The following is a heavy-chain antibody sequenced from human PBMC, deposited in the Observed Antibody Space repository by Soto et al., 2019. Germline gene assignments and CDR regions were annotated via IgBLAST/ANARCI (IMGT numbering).Heavy chain of an antibody. D-gene: IGHD3-10*01. CDR2: IIPMYGPA. J-gene: IGHJ5*02. Sequence: QVPLVQSGAEVKKPGSSVTVSCKASGGTFSSYAIHWVRQAPGQGLESMGGIIPMYGPAKYAQRFQARVTITADESTTTVYMELTSLTSQDTAVYYCARVTSLVRGVIDNWFDPWGHGTLVTVSS. CDR3: ARVTSLVRGVIDNWFDP. CDR1: GGTFSSYA. V-gene: IGHV1-69*01.